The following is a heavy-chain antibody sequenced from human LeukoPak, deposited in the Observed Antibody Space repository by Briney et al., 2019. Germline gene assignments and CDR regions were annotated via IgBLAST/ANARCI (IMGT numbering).Heavy chain of an antibody. CDR1: GYTFTGYY. CDR3: VRGAYYYGSGSYYNLYYYYYMDV. V-gene: IGHV1-2*02. Sequence: ASVKVSCKASGYTFTGYYMHWVRQAPGQGLEWMGWINPNSGGTNYAQKFQGRVTMTRDTSISTAYMELSRLRSDDTAVYYCVRGAYYYGSGSYYNLYYYYYMDVWGKGTTVTVSS. J-gene: IGHJ6*03. CDR2: INPNSGGT. D-gene: IGHD3-10*01.